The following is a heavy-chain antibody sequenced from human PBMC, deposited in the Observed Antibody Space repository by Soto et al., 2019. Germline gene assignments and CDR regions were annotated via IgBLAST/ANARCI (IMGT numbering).Heavy chain of an antibody. J-gene: IGHJ4*02. V-gene: IGHV3-30*18. CDR3: AKDLSSSSWYAPMCY. D-gene: IGHD6-13*01. CDR1: GFTFSSYG. CDR2: ISYDGSNK. Sequence: QVQLVESGGGVVQPGRSLRLSCAASGFTFSSYGMHWVRQAPGKGLEWVAVISYDGSNKYYADSVKGRFTISRDNSKNTLYLQMNSLRAEDTAVYYCAKDLSSSSWYAPMCYWGQGTLVTVSS.